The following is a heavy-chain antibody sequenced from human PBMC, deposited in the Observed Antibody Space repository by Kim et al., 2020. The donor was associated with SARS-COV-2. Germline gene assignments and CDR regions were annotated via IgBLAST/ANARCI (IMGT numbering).Heavy chain of an antibody. CDR2: ISYDGSNK. D-gene: IGHD1-26*01. V-gene: IGHV3-30*18. CDR1: GFTFSSYG. CDR3: AKDYRLWGLFPFFDY. Sequence: GGSLRLSCAASGFTFSSYGMHWVRQAPGKGLEWVAVISYDGSNKYYADSVKGRFTISRDNSKNTLYLQMNSLRAEDTAVYYCAKDYRLWGLFPFFDYWGQGTLVTVSS. J-gene: IGHJ4*02.